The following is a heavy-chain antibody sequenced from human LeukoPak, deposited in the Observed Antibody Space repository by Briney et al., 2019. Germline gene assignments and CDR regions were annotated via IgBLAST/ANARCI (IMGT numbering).Heavy chain of an antibody. Sequence: GGSLRLSCAASGFTFSSYWMSWVRRAPGKGLEWVANIKQDGSEKYYVDSVKGRFTISRDNAKNSLYLQMNSLRAEDTAVYYCARDPAIAARPRWFDPWGQGTLVTVSS. CDR1: GFTFSSYW. V-gene: IGHV3-7*01. CDR3: ARDPAIAARPRWFDP. D-gene: IGHD6-6*01. CDR2: IKQDGSEK. J-gene: IGHJ5*02.